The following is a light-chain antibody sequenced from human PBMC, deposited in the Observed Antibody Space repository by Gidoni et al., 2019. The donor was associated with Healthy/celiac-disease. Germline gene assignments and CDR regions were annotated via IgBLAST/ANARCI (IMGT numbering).Light chain of an antibody. V-gene: IGKV1-33*01. J-gene: IGKJ2*01. Sequence: DIQMTQSPSCLSASVGDRVTITCQASQDISNYLNWYQQKPGKAPKLLIDDASNLETGVPSRFSGSGSGTDFTFTISSLQPEDIATYYCQQYDNLMYTFGQXTKLEIK. CDR2: DAS. CDR1: QDISNY. CDR3: QQYDNLMYT.